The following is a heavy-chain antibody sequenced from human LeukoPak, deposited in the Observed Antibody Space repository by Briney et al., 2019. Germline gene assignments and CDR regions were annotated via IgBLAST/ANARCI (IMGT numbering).Heavy chain of an antibody. V-gene: IGHV3-23*01. CDR1: GFTFSSYA. CDR3: AKDLGWDRHYGMDV. CDR2: SSGSGGST. J-gene: IGHJ6*02. Sequence: GGSLRLSCAASGFTFSSYAMSWVRQAPGKGLEWVSASSGSGGSTYYADSVKGRFTISRDNSKNTLYLQMNSLRAEDTAVYYCAKDLGWDRHYGMDVWGQGTTVTVSS. D-gene: IGHD6-19*01.